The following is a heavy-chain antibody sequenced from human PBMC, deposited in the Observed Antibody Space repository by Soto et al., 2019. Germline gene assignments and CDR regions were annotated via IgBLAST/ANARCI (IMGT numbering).Heavy chain of an antibody. CDR2: ISTYNGNT. D-gene: IGHD3-22*01. V-gene: IGHV1-18*01. J-gene: IGHJ4*02. Sequence: QVQLVQSGAEVKKPGASVMVSCQGSGYSFITYGMSWVRQAPGQGLEWVGWISTYNGNTKYVGSLQGRVTMTTNTTTRTAYMELRSLRSYDTAVYYCARGPTDYYDKSGDYCLDYWCQGTLVTVSP. CDR3: ARGPTDYYDKSGDYCLDY. CDR1: GYSFITYG.